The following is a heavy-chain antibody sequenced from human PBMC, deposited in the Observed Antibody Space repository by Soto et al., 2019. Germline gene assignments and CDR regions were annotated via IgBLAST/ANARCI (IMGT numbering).Heavy chain of an antibody. J-gene: IGHJ4*02. V-gene: IGHV3-11*01. CDR1: GFTFSDYY. CDR2: ISSRGNTM. Sequence: QVQLVESGGGLVKPGGSLRVSCAASGFTFSDYYMGWIRQAPGKGLQWLASISSRGNTMYYADSVKGRFTVSRDNAKNSLSLQMNSLRAKDTAIYYCALEASGSYYNWGQGTLVTVSS. D-gene: IGHD1-26*01. CDR3: ALEASGSYYN.